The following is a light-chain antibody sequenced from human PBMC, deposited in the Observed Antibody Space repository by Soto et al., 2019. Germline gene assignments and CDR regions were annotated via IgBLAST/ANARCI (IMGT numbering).Light chain of an antibody. CDR1: KLGDKY. CDR3: QAWDSSTAPYV. V-gene: IGLV3-1*01. J-gene: IGLJ1*01. CDR2: QDS. Sequence: SNELTQPPSVSVSPGQTASITCSGDKLGDKYACWYQQKPGQSPVLVIYQDSKRPSGIPERFSGSNSGNTATLTISGTQAMDEADYYCQAWDSSTAPYVFGTGTKVTVL.